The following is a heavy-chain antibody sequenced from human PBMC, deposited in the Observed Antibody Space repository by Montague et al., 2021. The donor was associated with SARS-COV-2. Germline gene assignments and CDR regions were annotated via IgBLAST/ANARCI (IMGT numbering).Heavy chain of an antibody. V-gene: IGHV3-64*01. CDR3: ARSGLSGSYDY. Sequence: SLRLSCAASGFTFSTYAMHWVRQAPGKGLEFVSAITNNGVSTYYASSVKGRFTISRDNSKNTLYLRMGRLRSEDMAVYFCARSGLSGSYDYWGQGTPVTVSS. J-gene: IGHJ4*02. CDR2: ITNNGVST. CDR1: GFTFSTYA. D-gene: IGHD1-26*01.